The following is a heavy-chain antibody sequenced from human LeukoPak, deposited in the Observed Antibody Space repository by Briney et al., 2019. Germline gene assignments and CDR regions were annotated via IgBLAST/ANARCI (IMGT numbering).Heavy chain of an antibody. V-gene: IGHV7-4-1*02. CDR3: ARGHSSSWYFVSPGGY. CDR1: GYTFTSYA. CDR2: INTNTGNP. J-gene: IGHJ4*02. Sequence: ASVKVSCKASGYTFTSYAMNWVRQAPGQGLEWMGWINTNTGNPTYAQGFTGRFVFSLDTSVSTAYLQISSLKAEDTAVYYCARGHSSSWYFVSPGGYWGQGTLVTVSS. D-gene: IGHD6-13*01.